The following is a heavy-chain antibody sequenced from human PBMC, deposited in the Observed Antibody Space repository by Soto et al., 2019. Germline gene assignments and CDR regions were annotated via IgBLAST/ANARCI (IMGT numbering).Heavy chain of an antibody. J-gene: IGHJ4*02. CDR1: GFTFSGSA. D-gene: IGHD1-26*01. CDR3: TSHSGSYGSVY. CDR2: IRTKAISYAT. V-gene: IGHV3-73*02. Sequence: EVQLVESGGGLVQPGGSLKLSCAASGFTFSGSAIYWVRQASGKGLEWVGRIRTKAISYATEYAASVKGRFTISRDDSKNTAYLQMNSLKTEDTAVYYCTSHSGSYGSVYWGQGTLVTVSS.